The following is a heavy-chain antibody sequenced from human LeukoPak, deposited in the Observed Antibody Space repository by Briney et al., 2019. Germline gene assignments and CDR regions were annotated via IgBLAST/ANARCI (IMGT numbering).Heavy chain of an antibody. CDR2: ISSSGSTI. CDR3: ARDCSSTSCPGYYYYYGMDV. D-gene: IGHD2-2*01. CDR1: GFTFSSHE. Sequence: PGGSLRLSCAASGFTFSSHEMNWVRQAPGKGLEWVSYISSSGSTIYYADSVKGRFTISRDNAKNSLYLQMNSLRAEDTAVYYCARDCSSTSCPGYYYYYGMDVWGQGTTVTVSS. J-gene: IGHJ6*02. V-gene: IGHV3-48*03.